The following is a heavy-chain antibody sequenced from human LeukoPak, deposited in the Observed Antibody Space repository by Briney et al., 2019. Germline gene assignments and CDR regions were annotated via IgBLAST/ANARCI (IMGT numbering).Heavy chain of an antibody. CDR2: IYSGGTT. J-gene: IGHJ6*03. CDR3: ARDGYGNNYMDV. Sequence: GGSLRLSCAASGITVSSNFMSWVRQATGKGPEWVSVIYSGGTTYYADSVKGRFTISRDNSKNTLYLQMNSLRAEDTAVYYCARDGYGNNYMDVWGKGTTVTVSS. V-gene: IGHV3-53*01. D-gene: IGHD1/OR15-1a*01. CDR1: GITVSSNF.